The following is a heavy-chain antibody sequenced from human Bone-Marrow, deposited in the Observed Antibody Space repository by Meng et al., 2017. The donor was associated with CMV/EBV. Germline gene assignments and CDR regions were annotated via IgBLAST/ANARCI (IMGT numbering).Heavy chain of an antibody. CDR3: ARDPLFSGQGYYGMDV. CDR2: ISAYNGNT. D-gene: IGHD3-10*02. Sequence: ASVKVSCKASGYTFTSYGISWVRQAPGQGLEWMGWISAYNGNTNYAQKLQGRVTMTTDTSTSTAYMELRSLRSDDTAVYYCARDPLFSGQGYYGMDVWGQGTTVTVSS. V-gene: IGHV1-18*01. J-gene: IGHJ6*02. CDR1: GYTFTSYG.